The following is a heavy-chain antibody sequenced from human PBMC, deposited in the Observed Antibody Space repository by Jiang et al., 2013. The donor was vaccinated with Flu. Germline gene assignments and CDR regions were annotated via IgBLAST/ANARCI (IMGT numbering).Heavy chain of an antibody. V-gene: IGHV6-1*01. D-gene: IGHD6-13*01. Sequence: QTLSLTCVISGESVSSNIAAWNWIRQSPSRGLEWLGRTYYRSKWYYDYAASVKSRITINPDTSKNQFSLHLNSVIPGDTAVYFCTRDGTFIAAYNYWGQGTLVTVSS. J-gene: IGHJ4*02. CDR1: GESVSSNIAA. CDR3: TRDGTFIAAYNY. CDR2: TYYRSKWYY.